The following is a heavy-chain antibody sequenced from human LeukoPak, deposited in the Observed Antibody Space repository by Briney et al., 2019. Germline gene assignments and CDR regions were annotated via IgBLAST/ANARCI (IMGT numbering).Heavy chain of an antibody. CDR3: VRDRAEGRAWVEFDP. V-gene: IGHV3-66*03. Sequence: GGSLRLSCVASGFSVSSYGMSWVRQAPGKAPEWVSLLYSNGGKYYADSVQGRFIISRDNSKNTLYLQMENLSGEDTGVYHCVRDRAEGRAWVEFDPWGQGTVVTVSS. CDR2: LYSNGGK. J-gene: IGHJ5*02. CDR1: GFSVSSYG.